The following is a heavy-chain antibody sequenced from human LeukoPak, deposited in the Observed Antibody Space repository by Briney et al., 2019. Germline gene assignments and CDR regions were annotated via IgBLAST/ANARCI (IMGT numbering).Heavy chain of an antibody. CDR2: ISGSSSNT. J-gene: IGHJ3*02. V-gene: IGHV3-21*01. D-gene: IGHD4-23*01. CDR1: GFTFSSYA. Sequence: PGGSLRLSCAASGFTFSSYAMNWVRQAPGKGLEWVSSISGSSSNTYYADSVKGRFTISRDNAKNSLYLEMNSLRAEDMAVYYFARELDSSGEDDVFEIWGQGTMVTVSS. CDR3: ARELDSSGEDDVFEI.